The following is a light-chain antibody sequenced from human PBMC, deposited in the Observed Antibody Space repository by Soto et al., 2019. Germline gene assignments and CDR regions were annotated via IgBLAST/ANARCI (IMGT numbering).Light chain of an antibody. CDR1: QSVSSF. V-gene: IGKV3-11*01. Sequence: EIVLTQSPATLSLSPGERATLSCRASQSVSSFLAWYQQKAVQAPRLLIYDASNRASGIPDRFSGAGSGTDFTLTISSLEPDDFAVYYCQQRSTWPPFTFGPGTKVEIK. J-gene: IGKJ3*01. CDR2: DAS. CDR3: QQRSTWPPFT.